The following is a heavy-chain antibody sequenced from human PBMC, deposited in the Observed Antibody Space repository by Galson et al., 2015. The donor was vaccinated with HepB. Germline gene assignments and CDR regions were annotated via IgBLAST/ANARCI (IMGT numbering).Heavy chain of an antibody. CDR2: IWYDGSNE. Sequence: SLRLSCAASGFRFSSYAIHWVRQAPGKGLEWISLIWYDGSNEHYADSVKGRFTISRDNLNNTAYLQMDSLRAEDTAIYYCARGRPYGSGSYRLWGQGTLVVVSS. CDR3: ARGRPYGSGSYRL. V-gene: IGHV3-33*01. D-gene: IGHD3-10*01. J-gene: IGHJ4*02. CDR1: GFRFSSYA.